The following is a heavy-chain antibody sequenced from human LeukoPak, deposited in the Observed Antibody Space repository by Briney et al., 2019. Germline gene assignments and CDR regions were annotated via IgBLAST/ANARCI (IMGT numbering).Heavy chain of an antibody. Sequence: SETLSLTCTVSAGSISSGSYYWSWIRQPAGKGLEWIGRIYTSGSTNYNPSLKSRVTISVDTSKNQFSLKLSSVTAADTAVYYCARVSTRWGSYPTDHWGQGTLVTVSS. V-gene: IGHV4-61*02. J-gene: IGHJ4*02. CDR2: IYTSGST. D-gene: IGHD3-16*02. CDR3: ARVSTRWGSYPTDH. CDR1: AGSISSGSYY.